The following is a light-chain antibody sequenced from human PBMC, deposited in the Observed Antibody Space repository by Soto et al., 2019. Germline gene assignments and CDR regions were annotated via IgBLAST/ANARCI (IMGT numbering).Light chain of an antibody. CDR1: ISDLAIYNY. Sequence: QSVVTQAASVSRSPGQSITIACTGTISDLAIYNYVSWYQQQPGKAPKLMIYQVTNRPSGVSNRFSGSRSGNTASLTISGLQAEDEADYYCSSYTDSSNYVFGTGTKV. V-gene: IGLV2-14*01. CDR2: QVT. J-gene: IGLJ1*01. CDR3: SSYTDSSNYV.